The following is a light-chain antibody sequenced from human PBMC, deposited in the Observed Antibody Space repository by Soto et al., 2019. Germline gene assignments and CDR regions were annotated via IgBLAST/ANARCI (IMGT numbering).Light chain of an antibody. Sequence: EIVLTQSPGTLSLSPGERATLSGRARQSVSSNYLAWYQQKPGQAPRLLIYGASSRATGIPDRFSGSGSGTDFTLTISRLEPDDFSVYYWQQYGRSRTCGQGTLLAMK. CDR1: QSVSSNY. CDR3: QQYGRSRT. CDR2: GAS. V-gene: IGKV3-20*01. J-gene: IGKJ5*01.